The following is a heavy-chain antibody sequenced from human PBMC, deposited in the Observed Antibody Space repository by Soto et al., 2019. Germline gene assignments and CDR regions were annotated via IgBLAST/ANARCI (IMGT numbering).Heavy chain of an antibody. D-gene: IGHD3-22*01. Sequence: SETLSLTCTVSGGSISSYYWSWIRQPPGKGLEWIGYIYYSGSTNYNPSLKSRVTISVDTSKNQFSLKLSSVTAADTAVYYCARDGYYYDSSGYYPDWGQGTLVTVS. J-gene: IGHJ4*02. CDR1: GGSISSYY. V-gene: IGHV4-59*01. CDR3: ARDGYYYDSSGYYPD. CDR2: IYYSGST.